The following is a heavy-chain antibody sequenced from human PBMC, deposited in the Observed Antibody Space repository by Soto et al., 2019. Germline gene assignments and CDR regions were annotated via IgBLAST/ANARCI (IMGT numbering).Heavy chain of an antibody. Sequence: QVQLQESGPGLVKPSQTLSLTCTVSGGSISSGGYYWSWIRQHPGKGLEWIGYIYYSGSTYYNPSLKSRVTISGDPSNNQFSLKLSSVTAADTAVYYCARASSSWSALFDYWGQGTLVTVSS. V-gene: IGHV4-31*03. D-gene: IGHD6-13*01. J-gene: IGHJ4*02. CDR3: ARASSSWSALFDY. CDR2: IYYSGST. CDR1: GGSISSGGYY.